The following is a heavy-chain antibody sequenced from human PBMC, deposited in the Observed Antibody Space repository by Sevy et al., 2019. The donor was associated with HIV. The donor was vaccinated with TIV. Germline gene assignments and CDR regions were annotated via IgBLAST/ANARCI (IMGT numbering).Heavy chain of an antibody. D-gene: IGHD6-19*01. CDR1: GFIFSSYS. V-gene: IGHV3-21*01. J-gene: IGHJ4*02. CDR3: VREGGSGWYNFDY. CDR2: ISSSTNYI. Sequence: GGSLRLSCAASGFIFSSYSMDWVRQAPGKGLEWVSSISSSTNYIYYAYSVKGRFTISRDNAKNSLFLQMNSLRAEDTAVYYCVREGGSGWYNFDYWGQGSLVTVSS.